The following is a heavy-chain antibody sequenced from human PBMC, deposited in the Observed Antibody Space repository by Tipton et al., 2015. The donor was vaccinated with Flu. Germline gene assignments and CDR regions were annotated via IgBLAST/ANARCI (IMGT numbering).Heavy chain of an antibody. J-gene: IGHJ4*02. D-gene: IGHD1-1*01. CDR1: GGSIRTSTDY. Sequence: TLSLTCAVSGGSIRTSTDYWGWIRQPPGKGLEWIGEIDHSGSPNYNPSLKSRVTISVDTSKNQFSLKVTSLTAADTAMYYCARGNDYPNAYLDFWGRGNLVTVSS. CDR2: IDHSGSP. CDR3: ARGNDYPNAYLDF. V-gene: IGHV4-39*07.